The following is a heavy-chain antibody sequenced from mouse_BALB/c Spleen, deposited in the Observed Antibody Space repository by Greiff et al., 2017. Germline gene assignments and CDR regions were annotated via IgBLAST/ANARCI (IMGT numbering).Heavy chain of an antibody. Sequence: QVTLQVSGPGILKPSQTLSLTCSFSGFSLSTSGMGVGWIRQPSGQGLEWLAHIWWDDDKYYNPSLTSQITISKDTSRNQEFLKITSVDTADTATYYCARRVHCNYDYWGQGTTLTVSS. D-gene: IGHD2-1*01. V-gene: IGHV8-8*01. J-gene: IGHJ2*01. CDR3: ARRVHCNYDY. CDR2: IWWDDDK. CDR1: GFSLSTSGMG.